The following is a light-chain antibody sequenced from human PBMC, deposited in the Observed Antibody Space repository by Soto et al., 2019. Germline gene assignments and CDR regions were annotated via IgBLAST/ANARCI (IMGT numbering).Light chain of an antibody. J-gene: IGKJ1*01. CDR1: QSVSNY. CDR3: QQYNSWPV. V-gene: IGKV3D-15*01. Sequence: EVVMTQSPATLSVSPGQTATLSCRASQSVSNYLAWYQQKPGQAPRLLIYGASTRAAGIPARFSGSGSGTDFTLTISSLESEDFAVYYCQQYNSWPVFGEGTKVDIK. CDR2: GAS.